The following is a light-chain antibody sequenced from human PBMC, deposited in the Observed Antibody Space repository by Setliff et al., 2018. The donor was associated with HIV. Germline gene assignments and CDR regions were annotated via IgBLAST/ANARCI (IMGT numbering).Light chain of an antibody. Sequence: QSALTQPASVSGSPGQSITISCTGTSSDVGSYNLVSWYQQHPGKAPQLIIYEVSKRPSGVSNRFSGSKSGNTASPTISGLQAEDEADYYCCSYAGSSTYVFGTGTKVTVL. CDR3: CSYAGSSTYV. CDR2: EVS. CDR1: SSDVGSYNL. V-gene: IGLV2-23*02. J-gene: IGLJ1*01.